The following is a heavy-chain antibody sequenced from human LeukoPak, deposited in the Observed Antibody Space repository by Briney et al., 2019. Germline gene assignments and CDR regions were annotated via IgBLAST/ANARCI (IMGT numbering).Heavy chain of an antibody. CDR1: GFTFSGYT. D-gene: IGHD2-2*01. J-gene: IGHJ4*02. CDR3: ARLGYCSSTSCYPDY. Sequence: GGSLRLSCAASGFTFSGYTMSWVRQAPGKGLEWISSISSGSDYIYYADSVKGRSTISRDNAKNSLYLQVSSLRAEDTAVYYCARLGYCSSTSCYPDYWGQGTLVTVSS. V-gene: IGHV3-21*04. CDR2: ISSGSDYI.